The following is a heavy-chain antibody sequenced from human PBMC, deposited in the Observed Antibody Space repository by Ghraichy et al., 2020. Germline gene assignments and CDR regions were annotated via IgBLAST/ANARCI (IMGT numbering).Heavy chain of an antibody. Sequence: GESLNISCAASGFTFSTYWMHWVRQAPGKGLVWVSRINSDGSSTSYADSVKGRFTISRDNAKNTLYLQMNSLRAEDTAVYYCARDDVGGSYRFDYWGQGTLVTVSS. D-gene: IGHD1-26*01. CDR2: INSDGSST. V-gene: IGHV3-74*01. J-gene: IGHJ4*02. CDR1: GFTFSTYW. CDR3: ARDDVGGSYRFDY.